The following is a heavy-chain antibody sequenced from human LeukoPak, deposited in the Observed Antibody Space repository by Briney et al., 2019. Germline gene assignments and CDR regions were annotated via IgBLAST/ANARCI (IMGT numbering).Heavy chain of an antibody. CDR1: GFSFNDAW. CDR2: IKSEADGATA. J-gene: IGHJ4*02. CDR3: STRYYSDSSRSHFFDH. D-gene: IGHD3-22*01. V-gene: IGHV3-15*01. Sequence: GGSLRLSCAVSGFSFNDAWMTWVRQAPGKRPEWIGRIKSEADGATADYAAPVKGRFTISRDDSKNTLFLQTNSLKTEDTAIYYCSTRYYSDSSRSHFFDHWGPGTLVTVSS.